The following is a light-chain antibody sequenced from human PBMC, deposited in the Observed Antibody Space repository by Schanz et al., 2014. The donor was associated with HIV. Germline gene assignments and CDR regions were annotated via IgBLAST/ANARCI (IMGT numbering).Light chain of an antibody. Sequence: QSVLTQPPSASGSPGQSVTISCTGTSSDVGGYNYVSWYQQHPGKAPKLIIFDVSERPSAVPDRFSGSKSDNTASLTISGLQPEDEADYYCIAYTSDTVLFGGGTKLTVL. CDR1: SSDVGGYNY. CDR3: IAYTSDTVL. V-gene: IGLV2-8*01. J-gene: IGLJ2*01. CDR2: DVS.